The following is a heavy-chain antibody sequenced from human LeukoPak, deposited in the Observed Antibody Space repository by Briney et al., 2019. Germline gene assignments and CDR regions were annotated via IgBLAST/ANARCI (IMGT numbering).Heavy chain of an antibody. CDR2: IYYTGST. V-gene: IGHV4-39*01. D-gene: IGHD1-20*01. CDR3: ARHPRGITGAGNAFDI. Sequence: PLETLSLTCTVSGGSISSSSYYWGWIRQPPGKGLEWIGTIYYTGSTYYNPSLKSRVTISVDTSKNQFSLKLSSVTAADTAVYYCARHPRGITGAGNAFDIWGQGTIVTVSS. J-gene: IGHJ3*02. CDR1: GGSISSSSYY.